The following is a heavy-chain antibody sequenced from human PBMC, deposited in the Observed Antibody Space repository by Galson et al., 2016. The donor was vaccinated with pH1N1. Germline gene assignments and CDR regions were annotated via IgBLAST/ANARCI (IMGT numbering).Heavy chain of an antibody. V-gene: IGHV1-3*04. CDR1: GYTFGSYA. CDR3: ARWALTGYHDY. CDR2: VNTVNGNT. J-gene: IGHJ4*02. D-gene: IGHD3-9*01. Sequence: SVKVSCKASGYTFGSYAVHWVRQAPGQRLEWMGYVNTVNGNTKIPQEFQDGVSITRDTSTNTAYMEITSLRSDDTAVYYCARWALTGYHDYWGQRTQVTVSS.